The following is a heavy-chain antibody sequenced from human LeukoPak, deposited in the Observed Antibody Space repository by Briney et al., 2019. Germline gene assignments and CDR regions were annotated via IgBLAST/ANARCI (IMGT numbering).Heavy chain of an antibody. V-gene: IGHV3-48*01. CDR1: GFTFSSYS. J-gene: IGHJ1*01. Sequence: GGFLRLSCAASGFTFSSYSMNWVRQAPGKGLEWVSYISSSSSTIYYADSVKGRFTISRDNAKNSLYLQMNSLKAGDTALYYCVRDGNDGLNDWEYWGQGALVTVSS. D-gene: IGHD1-1*01. CDR3: VRDGNDGLNDWEY. CDR2: ISSSSSTI.